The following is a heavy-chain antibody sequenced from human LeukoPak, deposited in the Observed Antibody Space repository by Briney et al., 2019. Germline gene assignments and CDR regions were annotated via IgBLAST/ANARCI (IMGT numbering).Heavy chain of an antibody. CDR3: ARPPYYYDSSGYSQGDY. CDR1: GYRFTSYW. V-gene: IGHV5-51*01. D-gene: IGHD3-22*01. Sequence: GASLKISCKGSGYRFTSYWLGWVRQVPGKGLEWMGIIYPGDSDTRYSPSFQGQVTISADKSISTAYLQWSSLKASDTAMYYCARPPYYYDSSGYSQGDYWGQGTLVTVSS. CDR2: IYPGDSDT. J-gene: IGHJ4*02.